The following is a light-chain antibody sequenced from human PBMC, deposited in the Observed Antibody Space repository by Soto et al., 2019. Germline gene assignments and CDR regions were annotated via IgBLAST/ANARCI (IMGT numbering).Light chain of an antibody. CDR2: GAS. CDR3: QQYNNWPWT. V-gene: IGKV3-15*01. CDR1: QSISDT. Sequence: EIVMTQSPATLSVSPGGRATLSCRASQSISDTLAWYQQKPGQAPRLLIHGASTRATGFPARFSGSGSGTDLTITISSLQSEDFEVYYCQQYNNWPWTFGQGTKVDIK. J-gene: IGKJ1*01.